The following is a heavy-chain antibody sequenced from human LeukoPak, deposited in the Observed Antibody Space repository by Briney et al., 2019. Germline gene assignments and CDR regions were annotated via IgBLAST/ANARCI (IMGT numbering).Heavy chain of an antibody. V-gene: IGHV4-59*01. CDR3: ARTSSIAVI. D-gene: IGHD6-19*01. Sequence: SETLSLTCTVSGGSISSYYWSWIRQPPGKGLEWIGYIYYSGSTNYNPSLKSRVTISVDTSKNQFSLKLSSVTAADTAVYYWARTSSIAVIWGQGTLVTVSS. CDR1: GGSISSYY. J-gene: IGHJ4*02. CDR2: IYYSGST.